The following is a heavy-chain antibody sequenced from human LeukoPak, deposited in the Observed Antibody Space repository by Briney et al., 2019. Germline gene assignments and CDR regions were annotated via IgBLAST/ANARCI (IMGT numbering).Heavy chain of an antibody. CDR3: AGQLRYSGSYN. Sequence: SETLSLTCTVSGGSISSSSYYWGWIRQPPGKGLEWIGSIYYSGSTYYNPSLKSRVTISVDTSKNQFSLKLSSVTAADTAVYYCAGQLRYSGSYNWGQGTLVTVSS. J-gene: IGHJ4*02. V-gene: IGHV4-39*01. CDR1: GGSISSSSYY. CDR2: IYYSGST. D-gene: IGHD1-26*01.